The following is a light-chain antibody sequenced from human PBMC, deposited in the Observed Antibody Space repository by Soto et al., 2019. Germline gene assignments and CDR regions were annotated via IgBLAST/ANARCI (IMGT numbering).Light chain of an antibody. CDR2: ATS. Sequence: DIQLTQSPSFLSASVGDRVTITCRASQGISSYLAWYQQKPGNDPKLLLYATSTWQSGVPSRFSGSGSGTEFTLTISSLQPEDFATYYCQQLISYPRTFGGGTKVEIK. V-gene: IGKV1-9*01. CDR1: QGISSY. J-gene: IGKJ4*01. CDR3: QQLISYPRT.